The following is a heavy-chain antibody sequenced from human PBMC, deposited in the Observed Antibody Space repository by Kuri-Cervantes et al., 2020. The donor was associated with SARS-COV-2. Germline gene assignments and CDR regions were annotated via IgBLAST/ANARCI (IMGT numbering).Heavy chain of an antibody. Sequence: GGSLRLSCAASGFTFSSYSMNWVRQAPGKGLEWVSYISSSSSTIYYADSVKGRFTISRDNSKNSLYLQMNSLRAEDTAVYYCAKNHDGGYDFSIHFDTYFDYWGQGTLVTVSS. CDR1: GFTFSSYS. D-gene: IGHD3-3*01. V-gene: IGHV3-48*04. J-gene: IGHJ4*02. CDR3: AKNHDGGYDFSIHFDTYFDY. CDR2: ISSSSSTI.